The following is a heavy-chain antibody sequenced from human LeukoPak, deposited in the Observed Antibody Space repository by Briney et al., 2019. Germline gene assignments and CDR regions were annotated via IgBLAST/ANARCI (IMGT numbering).Heavy chain of an antibody. V-gene: IGHV3-23*01. D-gene: IGHD3-10*01. Sequence: GGSLRLSCTVSGFTLSSYEMSWIRQAPGKGLEWVSSIDYDGGSGHYADSVKGRFTISRDNSDNTLFLHLNSLRGEDTAVYYCARDEGSRWFSYYYMDVWGKGTTVTISS. CDR3: ARDEGSRWFSYYYMDV. J-gene: IGHJ6*03. CDR1: GFTLSSYE. CDR2: IDYDGGSG.